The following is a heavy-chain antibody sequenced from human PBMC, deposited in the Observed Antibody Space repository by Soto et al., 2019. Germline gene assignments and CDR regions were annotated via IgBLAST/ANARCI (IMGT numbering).Heavy chain of an antibody. Sequence: GGSLRLSCAASGFTFSSYSMNWVRQAPGKGLEWVSSISSSSSYIYYADSVKGRFTISRDNAKNSLYLQMNSLRAEDTAVYYCARDIVVVVAANHYYYGMDVWGQGTTVTVSS. D-gene: IGHD2-15*01. V-gene: IGHV3-21*01. CDR3: ARDIVVVVAANHYYYGMDV. CDR2: ISSSSSYI. J-gene: IGHJ6*02. CDR1: GFTFSSYS.